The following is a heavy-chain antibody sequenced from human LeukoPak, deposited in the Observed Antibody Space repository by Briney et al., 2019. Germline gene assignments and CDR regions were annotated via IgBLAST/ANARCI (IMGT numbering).Heavy chain of an antibody. V-gene: IGHV3-23*01. CDR3: ARGLSFDY. CDR2: IHGSGDST. J-gene: IGHJ4*02. Sequence: GGSLRLSCAASGFTFNNYAMSWVRQAPGKGLEWVSAIHGSGDSTYNADSVKGRFTISRDNSKDTLYLQMNSLRAEDTAVYYCARGLSFDYWGQGTLVTVSS. CDR1: GFTFNNYA.